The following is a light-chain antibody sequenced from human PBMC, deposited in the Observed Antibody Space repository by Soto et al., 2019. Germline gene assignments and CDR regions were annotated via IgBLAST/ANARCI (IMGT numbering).Light chain of an antibody. Sequence: EIVMTQSPATLSVSPGERATLSCRASQSVSSNLAWYQQKPGQAPRLLIYGASTRATGIPARCSGSGSGTEFNLTISSLQSEDFAVYYCQQYNNWPPMYTFGQGTKLEIK. CDR2: GAS. CDR1: QSVSSN. CDR3: QQYNNWPPMYT. V-gene: IGKV3-15*01. J-gene: IGKJ2*01.